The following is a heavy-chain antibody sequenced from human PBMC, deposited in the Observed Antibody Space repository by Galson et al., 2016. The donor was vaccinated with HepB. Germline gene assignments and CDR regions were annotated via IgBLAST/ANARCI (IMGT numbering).Heavy chain of an antibody. V-gene: IGHV3-23*01. CDR3: ATSHSRGY. D-gene: IGHD2-2*01. Sequence: SLRLSCAASGFIFSSSAMNWVRQAPGKGLEWVSSVSASGSNTYYADSVKGRFTISRDTSKNTLYLQMNSLRAEDTAVYYCATSHSRGYWGQGTLVTVSS. J-gene: IGHJ4*02. CDR1: GFIFSSSA. CDR2: VSASGSNT.